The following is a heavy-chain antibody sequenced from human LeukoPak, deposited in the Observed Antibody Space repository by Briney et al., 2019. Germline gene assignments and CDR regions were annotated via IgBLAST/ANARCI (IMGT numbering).Heavy chain of an antibody. V-gene: IGHV4-30-4*01. J-gene: IGHJ6*02. D-gene: IGHD3-22*01. CDR1: GGSISSGDYY. CDR3: ARTMILVVSSYYYYGMDV. CDR2: IDYSGST. Sequence: SETLSLTCTVSGGSISSGDYYWSWFRQPPGKGLEWIGYIDYSGSTYYNPSLKSRVTISIDTSKNQFSLRLSSVTAADTAVYYCARTMILVVSSYYYYGMDVWGQGTTVTVSS.